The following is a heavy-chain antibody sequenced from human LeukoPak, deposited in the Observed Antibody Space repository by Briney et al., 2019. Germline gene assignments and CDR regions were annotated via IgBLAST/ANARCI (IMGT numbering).Heavy chain of an antibody. V-gene: IGHV3-21*05. J-gene: IGHJ3*02. CDR1: GFTFSSYA. Sequence: GGSLRLSCAASGFTFSSYAMSWVRQAPGKGLEWVSYISSSSSYTNYADSVKGRFTISRDNAKNSLYLQMNSLRAEDTAVYYCARVAGRRTDAFDIWGQGTMVTVSS. CDR3: ARVAGRRTDAFDI. CDR2: ISSSSSYT. D-gene: IGHD6-19*01.